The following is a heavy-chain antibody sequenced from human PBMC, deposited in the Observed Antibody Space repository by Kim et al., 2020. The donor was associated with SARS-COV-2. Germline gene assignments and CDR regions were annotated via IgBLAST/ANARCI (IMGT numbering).Heavy chain of an antibody. CDR3: ARSAPVIPADWFDP. J-gene: IGHJ5*02. CDR2: MYYNGNT. Sequence: SETLSLTCAVSGSSISSGDYSWSWVRQPPGKALEWIGHMYYNGNTYYNRSLKSRVTISLDTSKNQFSLKLSSVTAADTSVYYCARSAPVIPADWFDPWG. V-gene: IGHV4-30-2*01. CDR1: GSSISSGDYS. D-gene: IGHD2-2*01.